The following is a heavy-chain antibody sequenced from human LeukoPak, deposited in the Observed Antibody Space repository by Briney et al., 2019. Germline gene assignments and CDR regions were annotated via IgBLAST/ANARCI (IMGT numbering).Heavy chain of an antibody. CDR2: TRNKANSYTT. CDR3: GRSGRYRPSDL. J-gene: IGHJ5*02. Sequence: WVRQPPGKGLEWVGRTRNKANSYTTEYAASVKGRFTISRDDPKNLLYLQMNSLKSEDTAVYYCGRSGRYRPSDLWGQGTLVTVSS. D-gene: IGHD1-26*01. V-gene: IGHV3-72*01.